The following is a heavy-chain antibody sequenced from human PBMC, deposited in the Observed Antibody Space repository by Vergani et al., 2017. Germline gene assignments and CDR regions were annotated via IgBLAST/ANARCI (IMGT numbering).Heavy chain of an antibody. D-gene: IGHD3-10*01. CDR3: ARDPGDTMVRGVHGNHNWYFDL. CDR2: INPSGGST. J-gene: IGHJ2*01. Sequence: QVQLVQSGAEVKKPGSSVKVSCKASGGTFSSYTISWVRQAPGQGLEWMGIINPSGGSTSYAQKFQGRVTMTRDTSTSAVYMELSSLRSEDTAVYYCARDPGDTMVRGVHGNHNWYFDLWGRGTLVTVTS. CDR1: GGTFSSYT. V-gene: IGHV1-46*01.